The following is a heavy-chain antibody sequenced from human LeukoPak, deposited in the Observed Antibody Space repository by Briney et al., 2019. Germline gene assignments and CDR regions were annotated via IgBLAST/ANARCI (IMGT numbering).Heavy chain of an antibody. D-gene: IGHD5-18*01. CDR3: ARGWWDTAMVHSFDY. V-gene: IGHV4-34*01. Sequence: PSETLSLTCAVYGGSFSGYYWGWIRHPPGKGLEWNGEINHSGSTNYNPSLRSRVTISVDTSKNQFSLKLSSVTAADTAVYYCARGWWDTAMVHSFDYWGQGTLVTVSS. J-gene: IGHJ4*02. CDR2: INHSGST. CDR1: GGSFSGYY.